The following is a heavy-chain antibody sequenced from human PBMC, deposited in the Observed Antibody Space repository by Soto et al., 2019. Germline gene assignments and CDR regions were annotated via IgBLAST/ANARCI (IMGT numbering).Heavy chain of an antibody. CDR2: IYYSVST. D-gene: IGHD6-6*01. Sequence: PSETLSLTCTVSGGSISSGGYYWSWIRQHPGKGLEWIGYIYYSVSTYYNPSLKSRVTISVDTSKNQFSLKLSSVTAADTAVYYCARKYSSSSGYFEYWGQGTMVTVSS. V-gene: IGHV4-31*03. J-gene: IGHJ4*02. CDR1: GGSISSGGYY. CDR3: ARKYSSSSGYFEY.